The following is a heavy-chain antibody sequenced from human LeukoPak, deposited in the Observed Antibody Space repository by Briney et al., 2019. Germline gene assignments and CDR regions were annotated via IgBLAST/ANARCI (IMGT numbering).Heavy chain of an antibody. CDR2: ISSSSGYI. V-gene: IGHV3-21*04. J-gene: IGHJ4*02. Sequence: GGSLRLSCEASGFTFSSYTLTWVRQAPGKGLEWVSSISSSSGYIYYADSVKGRFTISRDNAKSSLYLRMSSLRDEDTAVYYCAKPLTGGGSWPPFDSWGQGTLVTVSS. D-gene: IGHD2-15*01. CDR3: AKPLTGGGSWPPFDS. CDR1: GFTFSSYT.